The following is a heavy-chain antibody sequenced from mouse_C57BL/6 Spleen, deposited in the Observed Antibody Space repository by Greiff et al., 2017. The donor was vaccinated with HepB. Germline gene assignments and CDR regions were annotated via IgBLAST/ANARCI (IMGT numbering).Heavy chain of an antibody. J-gene: IGHJ3*01. CDR3: AREDYGSSPWFAY. V-gene: IGHV3-6*01. D-gene: IGHD1-1*01. Sequence: EVQLQESGPGLVKPSQSLSLTCSVTCYSITSGYYWNWIRQFPGNKLEWMGYISYDGNNNYNPSLKNRITITRDTSKNQFFLKLNSVTTEDTATYDCAREDYGSSPWFAYWGQGTLVTVSA. CDR2: ISYDGNN. CDR1: CYSITSGYY.